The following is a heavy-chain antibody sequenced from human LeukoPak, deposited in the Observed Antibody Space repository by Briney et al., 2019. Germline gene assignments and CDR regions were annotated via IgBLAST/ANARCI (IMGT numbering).Heavy chain of an antibody. CDR1: GGSMSSYY. Sequence: SETLSLTCTVSGGSMSSYYWSWIRQPPGKGLEWIGYIYYSGSTNYNPSLKSRVTISVDTSKNQFSLRLSSVTAADTAVYYCARDQGVAGPCDYGMDVWGQGTTVTVSS. J-gene: IGHJ6*02. D-gene: IGHD6-19*01. CDR3: ARDQGVAGPCDYGMDV. V-gene: IGHV4-59*01. CDR2: IYYSGST.